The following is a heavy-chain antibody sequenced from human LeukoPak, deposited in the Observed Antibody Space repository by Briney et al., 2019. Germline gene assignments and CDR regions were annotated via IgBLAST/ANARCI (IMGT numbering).Heavy chain of an antibody. Sequence: GGSLRLSCAASESTFSSYAITCVRQAPGKGLEWVSAISGSGGSTYYADSVKGRFTISRDNSKNTLYLQMNSLRAEDTAVYYCASPDCSSTSCYAGRENYWGQGTLVTVSS. D-gene: IGHD2-2*01. J-gene: IGHJ4*02. CDR1: ESTFSSYA. V-gene: IGHV3-23*01. CDR3: ASPDCSSTSCYAGRENY. CDR2: ISGSGGST.